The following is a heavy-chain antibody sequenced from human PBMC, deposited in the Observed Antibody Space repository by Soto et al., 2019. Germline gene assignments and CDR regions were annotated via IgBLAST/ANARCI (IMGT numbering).Heavy chain of an antibody. CDR1: GFTFSSYS. V-gene: IGHV3-21*01. Sequence: LRLSCAASGFTFSSYSMNWVRQAPGKGLEWVSSISSSSTFIYYADSVKGRFTISRDNAKNSLSLQMNSLRAEDTAVYYCARDRNSGSYGNWFDPWGQGTLVTVSS. CDR3: ARDRNSGSYGNWFDP. J-gene: IGHJ5*02. D-gene: IGHD1-26*01. CDR2: ISSSSTFI.